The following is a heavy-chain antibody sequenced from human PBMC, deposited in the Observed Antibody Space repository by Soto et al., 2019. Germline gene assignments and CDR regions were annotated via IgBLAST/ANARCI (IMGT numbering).Heavy chain of an antibody. Sequence: SETLSLTSTVSGGSISSYYWSWIRQPPGKGLEWIGYVYYSGSTNYNPSLRSRVTISVDTSKNQFSLKLSSVTAADTAVYYCARSGSGSYSPYYYYYGMDVWGQGTTVT. J-gene: IGHJ6*02. CDR2: VYYSGST. CDR1: GGSISSYY. CDR3: ARSGSGSYSPYYYYYGMDV. V-gene: IGHV4-59*08. D-gene: IGHD3-10*01.